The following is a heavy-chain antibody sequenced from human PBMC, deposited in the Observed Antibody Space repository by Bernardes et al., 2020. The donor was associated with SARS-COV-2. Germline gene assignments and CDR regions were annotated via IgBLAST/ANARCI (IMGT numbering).Heavy chain of an antibody. Sequence: GALRLSCAASGFSFSDYNMNWVRQAPGKGLEWISRINSYGSSTNYADSVRGRFTISRDNAKNTLFLQMNSLGVEDTAVYYCARGCTETGCYAADNWGRGTRVTVSS. CDR1: GFSFSDYN. CDR3: ARGCTETGCYAADN. V-gene: IGHV3-74*01. J-gene: IGHJ4*02. D-gene: IGHD2-2*01. CDR2: INSYGSST.